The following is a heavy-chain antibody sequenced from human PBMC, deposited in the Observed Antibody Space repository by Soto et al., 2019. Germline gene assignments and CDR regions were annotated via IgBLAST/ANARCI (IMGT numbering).Heavy chain of an antibody. CDR3: AKVRDPGFYYYGMDV. D-gene: IGHD7-27*01. CDR1: GFTFSSYA. V-gene: IGHV3-23*01. Sequence: EVQLLESGEGLVQPGGSLRLSCAASGFTFSSYAMSWVRQAPGKGLEWVSAISGSGGSTYYADSVKGRFTISRDNSKNTLYLQMNSLGAEDTAVYYCAKVRDPGFYYYGMDVWGQGTTVTVSS. J-gene: IGHJ6*02. CDR2: ISGSGGST.